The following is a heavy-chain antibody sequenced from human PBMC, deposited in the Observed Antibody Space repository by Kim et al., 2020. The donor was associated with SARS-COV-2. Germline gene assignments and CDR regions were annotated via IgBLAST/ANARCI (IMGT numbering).Heavy chain of an antibody. V-gene: IGHV3-21*01. D-gene: IGHD6-13*01. CDR2: ISSSSSYI. Sequence: GGSLRLSCAASGFTFSSYSMNWVRQAPGKGLEWVSSISSSSSYIYYADSVKGRFTISRDNAKNSLYLQMNSLRAEDTAVYYCARGQQLAPSIFDYWGQGTLVTVSS. CDR3: ARGQQLAPSIFDY. CDR1: GFTFSSYS. J-gene: IGHJ4*02.